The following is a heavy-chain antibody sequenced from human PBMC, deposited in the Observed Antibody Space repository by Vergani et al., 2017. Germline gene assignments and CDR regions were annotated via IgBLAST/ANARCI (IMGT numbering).Heavy chain of an antibody. Sequence: EVQLLESGGDLVQPGGSLRLSCAASGFSFTTYAMSWVRQAPGKGLEWVSTINTNGDYTRYGDSVKGRFTISRDNSKSTLYLQMNSLRAEDTAVYFCAKEGGEGSGNYYNNWFEPWGQGTLVTVSS. CDR2: INTNGDYT. D-gene: IGHD3-10*01. J-gene: IGHJ5*02. V-gene: IGHV3-23*01. CDR3: AKEGGEGSGNYYNNWFEP. CDR1: GFSFTTYA.